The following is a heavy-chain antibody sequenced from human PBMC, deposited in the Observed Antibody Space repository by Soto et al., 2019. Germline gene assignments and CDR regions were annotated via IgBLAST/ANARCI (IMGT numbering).Heavy chain of an antibody. D-gene: IGHD6-6*01. CDR1: GFTFSHYG. CDR3: AKDLVDWSNYYYYGMDV. V-gene: IGHV3-30*18. Sequence: QVQLVESGGGVVQPGRSLRLSCAASGFTFSHYGMHWVRQAPGKGLEWVAIISYDGRNEYYADSVKGRFTISRDNSKNTLYLQMNSLRAEDTAVYYCAKDLVDWSNYYYYGMDVWGQGTTVTVSS. CDR2: ISYDGRNE. J-gene: IGHJ6*02.